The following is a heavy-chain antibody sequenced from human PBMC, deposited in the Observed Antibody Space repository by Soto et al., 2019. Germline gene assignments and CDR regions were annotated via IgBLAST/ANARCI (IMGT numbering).Heavy chain of an antibody. D-gene: IGHD3-3*01. CDR1: GYSISSGYY. Sequence: SETLSLTCAVSGYSISSGYYWGWIRQPPGKGLEWIGSIYHSGSTYYNPSLKSRVTISVDTSKNQFSLKLSSVTAADTAVYYCARGRFPNWFDPWGQGTLVTVSS. V-gene: IGHV4-38-2*01. CDR3: ARGRFPNWFDP. J-gene: IGHJ5*02. CDR2: IYHSGST.